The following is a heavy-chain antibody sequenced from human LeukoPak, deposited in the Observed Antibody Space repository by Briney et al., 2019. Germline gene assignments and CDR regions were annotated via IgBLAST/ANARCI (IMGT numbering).Heavy chain of an antibody. V-gene: IGHV3-15*07. Sequence: GSLRLSCSASGLTVTNAWMNWVRQAPGEGLDWVGRIASKTDGGATDYAAPVKGRFTISRDDSKNTLNLQMNSLKTEDTAVYCCTTGIRGDWGQGTLVTVSS. CDR1: GLTVTNAW. J-gene: IGHJ4*02. CDR3: TTGIRGD. CDR2: IASKTDGGAT. D-gene: IGHD3-10*01.